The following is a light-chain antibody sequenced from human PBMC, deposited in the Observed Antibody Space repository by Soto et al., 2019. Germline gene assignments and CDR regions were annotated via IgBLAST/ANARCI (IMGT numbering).Light chain of an antibody. Sequence: QSALTQPPSASGSPGQSVTISCTGTSSDVGGYNYVSWYQQHPGKAHKLMIYEVSKRPSGVPDRFSGSKSGNTASLTVSGLQAEDEADYYCSSYAGSNNPVFGGGTKLTVL. CDR3: SSYAGSNNPV. V-gene: IGLV2-8*01. CDR1: SSDVGGYNY. J-gene: IGLJ2*01. CDR2: EVS.